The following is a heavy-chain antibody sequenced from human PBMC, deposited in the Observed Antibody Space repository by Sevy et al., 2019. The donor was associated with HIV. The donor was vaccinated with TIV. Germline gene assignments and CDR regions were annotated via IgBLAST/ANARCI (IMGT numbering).Heavy chain of an antibody. CDR1: GYTFTGYY. CDR3: ARDIVPAAIYYYYYGMDV. V-gene: IGHV1-2*06. CDR2: INPNSGGT. D-gene: IGHD2-2*01. J-gene: IGHJ6*02. Sequence: ASVKVSCKASGYTFTGYYMHWVRQAPGQGLEWMGRINPNSGGTNYAQKFQGRVTMTRDTSISTAYMELSRLRSDDTAVYYCARDIVPAAIYYYYYGMDVWGQGTTVTVSS.